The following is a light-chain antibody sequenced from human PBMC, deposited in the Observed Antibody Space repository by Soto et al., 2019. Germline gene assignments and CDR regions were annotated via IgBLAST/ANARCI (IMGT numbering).Light chain of an antibody. Sequence: QSVLTQPASLSRSPGQSITISCAGTSTDIGGSKYVSCYQQHPGKSHKLIIYEVTYRPSGVSARFSASKSGNTASLTVSGLQAEDEADYYCSSHTSSGTLYVFGTGTKVTVL. CDR3: SSHTSSGTLYV. J-gene: IGLJ1*01. CDR2: EVT. CDR1: STDIGGSKY. V-gene: IGLV2-14*01.